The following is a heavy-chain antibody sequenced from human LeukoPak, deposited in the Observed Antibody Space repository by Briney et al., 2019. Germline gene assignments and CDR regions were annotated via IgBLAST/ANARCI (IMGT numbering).Heavy chain of an antibody. Sequence: VKVSCKASGGTFSSYAISGVRRAPGQGHGWMGRIIPILGIANYAQKFQGRVTITAHKSTRTVYMELSSLKSEDTAVYYCATDSSGYYYKTWVRPNDAFDICGQGTMVTVSS. CDR3: ATDSSGYYYKTWVRPNDAFDI. D-gene: IGHD3-22*01. CDR2: IIPILGIA. J-gene: IGHJ3*02. V-gene: IGHV1-69*10. CDR1: GGTFSSYA.